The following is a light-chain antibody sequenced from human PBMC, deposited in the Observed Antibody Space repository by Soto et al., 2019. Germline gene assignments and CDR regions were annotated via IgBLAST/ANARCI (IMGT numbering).Light chain of an antibody. V-gene: IGKV3D-20*02. CDR2: DAF. CDR3: QQRSNWPIT. Sequence: IGWTQYPGTMSLSPGERATLSCRASQSVSSSYLAWYQQKPGQAPRLLIYDAFNRAPGVPARFRGSGSGTDFTLTISSLEPEDFSVYYCQQRSNWPITFGQGTRLEIK. J-gene: IGKJ5*01. CDR1: QSVSSSY.